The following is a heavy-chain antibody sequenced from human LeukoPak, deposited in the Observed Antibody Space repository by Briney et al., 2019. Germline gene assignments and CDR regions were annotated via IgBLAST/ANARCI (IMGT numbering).Heavy chain of an antibody. CDR2: IKQDGSEK. D-gene: IGHD3-10*01. CDR3: ARDAITMVRGVHAFDI. V-gene: IGHV3-7*03. Sequence: GGSLRLSCAASGFTFSSYWMSWVRQAPGKGLEWVANIKQDGSEKYYVDSVKGRFTISRDNAKNSLYLQMNSLRSEDTAVYYCARDAITMVRGVHAFDIWGQGTMVTVSS. CDR1: GFTFSSYW. J-gene: IGHJ3*02.